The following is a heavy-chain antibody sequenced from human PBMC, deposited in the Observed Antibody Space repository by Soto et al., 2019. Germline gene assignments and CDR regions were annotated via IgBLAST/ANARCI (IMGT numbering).Heavy chain of an antibody. J-gene: IGHJ4*02. V-gene: IGHV3-48*01. Sequence: VQLVESGGGLVQPGGSLRLSCAASGFTFSSYSMNWVRQAPGKGLEWVSYISSSSSTIYYADSVKGRFTISRDNAKNSLYLQMNSLRAEDTAVYYCARDLAAAAPYYFDYWGQGTLVTVSS. CDR1: GFTFSSYS. CDR3: ARDLAAAAPYYFDY. CDR2: ISSSSSTI. D-gene: IGHD6-13*01.